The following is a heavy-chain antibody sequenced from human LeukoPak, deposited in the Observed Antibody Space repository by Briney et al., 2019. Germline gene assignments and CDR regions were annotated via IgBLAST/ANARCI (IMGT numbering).Heavy chain of an antibody. V-gene: IGHV4-4*07. CDR3: ARGERFYAFDI. Sequence: SETLSLTCTVSGGSISSYYWSWIRQPPGKGLEWIGRIYTRGSTNYNPSLKSRVTMSVDTSKNQFSLKLSSVTAADTAVYYCARGERFYAFDIWGQGTMVTVSS. CDR2: IYTRGST. D-gene: IGHD3-3*01. J-gene: IGHJ3*02. CDR1: GGSISSYY.